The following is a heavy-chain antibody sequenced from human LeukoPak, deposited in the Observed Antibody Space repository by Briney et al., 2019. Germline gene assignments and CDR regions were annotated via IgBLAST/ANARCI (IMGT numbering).Heavy chain of an antibody. J-gene: IGHJ4*02. CDR2: ISGNGGSA. D-gene: IGHD3/OR15-3a*01. CDR1: GFTFSSYA. V-gene: IGHV3-23*01. CDR3: AIVPRQCRGLNTY. Sequence: GGSLRLSCAASGFTFSSYAMSWVRQAPGKGLEWVSGISGNGGSAYYADSVKGRFTISRDNSKNTLYLQMDSLRTDDTAVFYCAIVPRQCRGLNTYSGQGHRVSVSS.